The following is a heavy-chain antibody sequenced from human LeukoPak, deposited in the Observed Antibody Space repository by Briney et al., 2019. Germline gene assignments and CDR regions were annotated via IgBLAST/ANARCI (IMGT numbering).Heavy chain of an antibody. J-gene: IGHJ4*02. CDR2: IYPDDSDT. V-gene: IGHV5-51*01. Sequence: GESLKISCKGSGYIFTSYWIGWVRQMPGKGLEWMGLIYPDDSDTRYSPSFQGQVTISADKSINTAYLQWSSLKASDTAMYCCARRGPIAAVGYYFDYWGQGTLVTVSS. CDR3: ARRGPIAAVGYYFDY. D-gene: IGHD6-13*01. CDR1: GYIFTSYW.